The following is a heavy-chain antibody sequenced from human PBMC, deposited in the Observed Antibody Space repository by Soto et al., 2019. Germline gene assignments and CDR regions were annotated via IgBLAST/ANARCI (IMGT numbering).Heavy chain of an antibody. V-gene: IGHV1-18*01. Sequence: QAQLVQSGTELKKPGASVKVSCEASGYTFKGYGISWLRQAPGQGLVWMAWISGYNGNTKYAQNIQGRVTWTTDTSTTTADIELRSLRSDATAVYFCARELQYMSGWGPAFDLWGQGTMVIVSS. CDR2: ISGYNGNT. J-gene: IGHJ3*01. CDR3: ARELQYMSGWGPAFDL. D-gene: IGHD6-19*01. CDR1: GYTFKGYG.